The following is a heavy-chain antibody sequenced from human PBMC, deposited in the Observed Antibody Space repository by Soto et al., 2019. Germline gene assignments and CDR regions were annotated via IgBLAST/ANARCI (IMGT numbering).Heavy chain of an antibody. Sequence: SETLSLTGTVSGGSISSYYWSWILQPAWKGLEWIGRIYTSGSTNYNPSLKSRVTMSVDTSKNQFSLKLSSVTAADTAVYYCARVGCSGGSCYYYYYYGMDVWGQGATVTVSS. V-gene: IGHV4-4*07. J-gene: IGHJ6*02. CDR3: ARVGCSGGSCYYYYYYGMDV. CDR1: GGSISSYY. CDR2: IYTSGST. D-gene: IGHD2-15*01.